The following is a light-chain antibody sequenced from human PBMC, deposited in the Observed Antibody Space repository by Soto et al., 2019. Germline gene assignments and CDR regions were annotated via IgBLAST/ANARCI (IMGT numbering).Light chain of an antibody. Sequence: EIVLTPSPATLSLSPGESATLSCRASQSISTYLAWYQQKPGQAPSLLMYEASNRATGIPDRFSGSGSGTDFTLTIRRLEPEDFAVYYCQQYGSSGTCGQGTKLDIK. CDR1: QSISTY. V-gene: IGKV3-20*01. CDR3: QQYGSSGT. CDR2: EAS. J-gene: IGKJ1*01.